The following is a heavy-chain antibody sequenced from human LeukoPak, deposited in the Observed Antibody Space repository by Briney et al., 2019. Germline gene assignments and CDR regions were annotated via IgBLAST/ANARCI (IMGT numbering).Heavy chain of an antibody. CDR3: ARDGRYSSSWHQYYYYMDV. Sequence: GGSLRLSCAGSGFTFSGYSLNWVRQAPGKGLEWVSSITSSGSSMYYADSVKGRFTISRDSSNNTLYLQMNSLRAEDTAVYYCARDGRYSSSWHQYYYYMDVWGKGTTVTVSS. J-gene: IGHJ6*03. CDR2: ITSSGSSM. V-gene: IGHV3-21*03. D-gene: IGHD6-13*01. CDR1: GFTFSGYS.